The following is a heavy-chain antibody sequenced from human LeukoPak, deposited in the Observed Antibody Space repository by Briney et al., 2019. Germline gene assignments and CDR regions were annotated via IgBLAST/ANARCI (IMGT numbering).Heavy chain of an antibody. V-gene: IGHV4-59*01. CDR2: IYYSGTT. CDR3: ARGNLEMAAVDY. J-gene: IGHJ4*02. D-gene: IGHD5-24*01. Sequence: SETLSLTCTVSGGSISSYCWSWIRQPPGKGLEWIGYIYYSGTTNYNPSLKSRVTTSVDTSKNQFSLKLSSVTAADTAVYYCARGNLEMAAVDYWGQGTLVTVSS. CDR1: GGSISSYC.